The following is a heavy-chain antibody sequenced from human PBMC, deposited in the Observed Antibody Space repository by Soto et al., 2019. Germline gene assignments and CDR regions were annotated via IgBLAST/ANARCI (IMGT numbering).Heavy chain of an antibody. CDR3: ARVGDYEGYYYGMDV. CDR1: GGTFSSYA. V-gene: IGHV1-69*13. J-gene: IGHJ6*02. D-gene: IGHD4-17*01. CDR2: IIPIFGTA. Sequence: SVKVSCKASGGTFSSYAISWVRQAPGQGLEWMGGIIPIFGTANCAQKFQGRVTITADESTSTAYMELSSLRSEDTAVYYCARVGDYEGYYYGMDVWGQGTTVTVSS.